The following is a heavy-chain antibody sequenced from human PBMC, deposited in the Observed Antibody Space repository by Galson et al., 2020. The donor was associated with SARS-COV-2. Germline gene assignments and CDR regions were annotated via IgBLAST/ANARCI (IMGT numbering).Heavy chain of an antibody. CDR1: GFTFSSYA. V-gene: IGHV3-23*01. D-gene: IGHD5-18*01. CDR3: AKGWLVQLWLLGNWFDP. J-gene: IGHJ5*02. CDR2: ISGSGGST. Sequence: GGSLRLSCAASGFTFSSYAMSWVRQAPGKGLEWVSAISGSGGSTYYADSMKGRFTISRDNSKNTLYLQMNSLRAEDTAVYYCAKGWLVQLWLLGNWFDPWGQGTLVTVSS.